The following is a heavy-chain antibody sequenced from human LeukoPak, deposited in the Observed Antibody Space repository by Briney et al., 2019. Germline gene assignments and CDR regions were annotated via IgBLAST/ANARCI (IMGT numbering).Heavy chain of an antibody. CDR3: ARQIYGSGSYAYFDY. CDR2: IYTSGST. CDR1: GGSISSYY. Sequence: SETLSLTCTVSGGSISSYYWSWIRQPPGKGLEWIGYIYTSGSTNYNPSLKSRVTISVDTSKSQFSLKLSSVTAADTAVYYCARQIYGSGSYAYFDYWGQGTLVTVSS. V-gene: IGHV4-4*09. D-gene: IGHD3-10*01. J-gene: IGHJ4*02.